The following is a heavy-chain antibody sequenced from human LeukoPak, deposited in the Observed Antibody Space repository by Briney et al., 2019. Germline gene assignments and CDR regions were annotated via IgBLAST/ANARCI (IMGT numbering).Heavy chain of an antibody. V-gene: IGHV3-30-3*01. Sequence: GRSLRLSCAASGFTFSSYAMHWVRQAPGKGLEWVAGASYDGSNKYYADSVKGRFTISRDNSKNTLYLQMNSLRAEDTAVYYCARDQFLEWGNWFDPWGQGTLVTVSS. CDR3: ARDQFLEWGNWFDP. CDR1: GFTFSSYA. D-gene: IGHD3-3*01. J-gene: IGHJ5*02. CDR2: ASYDGSNK.